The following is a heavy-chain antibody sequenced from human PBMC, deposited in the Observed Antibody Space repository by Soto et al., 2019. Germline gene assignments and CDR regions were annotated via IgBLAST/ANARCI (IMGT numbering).Heavy chain of an antibody. CDR1: GGSFSGYY. CDR2: INHSGST. V-gene: IGHV4-34*01. Sequence: SETLSLTCAFYGGSFSGYYWSWIRQPPGKGLEGMGEINHSGSTNYNPSLKSRVTISVDTSKNQFSLKLSSVTAADTAVYYCARDRCTNGVCYPYYFDYWGQGTLVTVSS. D-gene: IGHD2-8*01. CDR3: ARDRCTNGVCYPYYFDY. J-gene: IGHJ4*02.